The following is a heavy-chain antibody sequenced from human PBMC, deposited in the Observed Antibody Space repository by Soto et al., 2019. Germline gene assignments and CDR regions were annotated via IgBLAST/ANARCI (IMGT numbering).Heavy chain of an antibody. D-gene: IGHD4-17*01. J-gene: IGHJ6*02. V-gene: IGHV4-59*08. CDR1: SGPDRSHN. CDR3: VRQGIDYLHGLVDV. Sequence: QVQLQQSGPRLVKPSETLSLTCTVSSGPDRSHNWGWIRQPPGRGLEWIGYVYYTGDTAYNPSLRGRVTISADTSTNDISLTLNSVTAADPAVYYCVRQGIDYLHGLVDVWDQGTTVSVSS. CDR2: VYYTGDT.